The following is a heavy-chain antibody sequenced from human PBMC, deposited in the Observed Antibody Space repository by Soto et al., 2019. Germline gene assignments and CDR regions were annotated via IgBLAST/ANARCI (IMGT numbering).Heavy chain of an antibody. CDR2: IYYSGST. D-gene: IGHD3-10*01. CDR3: ARVGRFGELLSTVYYYYGMDV. V-gene: IGHV4-59*01. Sequence: QVQLQESGPGLVKPSETLSLTCTVSGGSISSYYWSWIRQPPGKGLEWIGYIYYSGSTNYNPSLKSRVTISVDTSKNQFSLKLSSVTAADTAVYYCARVGRFGELLSTVYYYYGMDVWGQGTTVTVSS. CDR1: GGSISSYY. J-gene: IGHJ6*02.